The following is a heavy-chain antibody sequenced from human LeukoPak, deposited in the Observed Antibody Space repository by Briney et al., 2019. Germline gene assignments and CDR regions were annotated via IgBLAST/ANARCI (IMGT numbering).Heavy chain of an antibody. Sequence: SVKVSCKASGGTFSSYAISWVRQAPGQGLEWMGGIIPIFGTANYAQKFQGRVTITTDESTSTAYMEVSSLRFEDTAVYYCGRKAGDCGGGSCYSIDYWGQGTLVTVSS. CDR1: GGTFSSYA. CDR2: IIPIFGTA. J-gene: IGHJ4*02. V-gene: IGHV1-69*05. CDR3: GRKAGDCGGGSCYSIDY. D-gene: IGHD2-15*01.